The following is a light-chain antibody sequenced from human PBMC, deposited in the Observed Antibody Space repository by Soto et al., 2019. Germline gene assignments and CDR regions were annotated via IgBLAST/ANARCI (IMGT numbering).Light chain of an antibody. CDR2: DAS. Sequence: DIPMTQSPSTLSASVGDRVTITCRASQSISSWLAWYQQKPGKAPKLLIYDASSLESGVPSRFSGSGSGTEFTLTISSLQPDDFATYYCQQYNPYSRLTFGGGTKVEIK. CDR1: QSISSW. V-gene: IGKV1-5*01. J-gene: IGKJ4*01. CDR3: QQYNPYSRLT.